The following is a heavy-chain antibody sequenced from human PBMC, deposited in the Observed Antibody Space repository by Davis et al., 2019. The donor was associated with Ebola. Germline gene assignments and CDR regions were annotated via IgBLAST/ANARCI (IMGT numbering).Heavy chain of an antibody. V-gene: IGHV1-18*01. CDR2: ISAYNGHT. D-gene: IGHD2-15*01. J-gene: IGHJ5*02. Sequence: ASVKVSCKASGYTFTSYGISWVRQAPGQGLEWMGWISAYNGHTNYAQKLQGRVTMTTDTSTSTAYMELRSLRSDDTAVYYCARGGYCSGGSCYSPWFDPWGQGTLVTVSS. CDR3: ARGGYCSGGSCYSPWFDP. CDR1: GYTFTSYG.